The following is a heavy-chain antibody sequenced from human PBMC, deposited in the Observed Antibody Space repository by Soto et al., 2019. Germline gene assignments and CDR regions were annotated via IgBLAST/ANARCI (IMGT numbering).Heavy chain of an antibody. CDR2: IWYDGSNK. J-gene: IGHJ5*02. CDR3: ARDLGPIEYQLLTNWFDP. CDR1: GFTFGSYG. D-gene: IGHD2-2*01. Sequence: GGSLRLSCAASGFTFGSYGMHWVRKAPGKGLEWVAVIWYDGSNKYYADSVKGRFTISRDNSKNTLYLQMNSLRAEDTAVYYCARDLGPIEYQLLTNWFDPWGQGT. V-gene: IGHV3-33*01.